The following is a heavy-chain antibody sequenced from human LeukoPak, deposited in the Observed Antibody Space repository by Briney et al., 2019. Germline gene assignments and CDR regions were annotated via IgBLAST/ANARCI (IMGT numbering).Heavy chain of an antibody. Sequence: SQTLSLTCTVPGGSISSGDYYWSWIRQPPGKGLEWIGYIYYSGSTYYNPSLKSRVTISVDTSKNQFSLKLSSVTAADTAVYYCARVSSSWYGGYFDYWGQGTLVTVSS. V-gene: IGHV4-30-4*01. CDR3: ARVSSSWYGGYFDY. D-gene: IGHD6-13*01. J-gene: IGHJ4*02. CDR2: IYYSGST. CDR1: GGSISSGDYY.